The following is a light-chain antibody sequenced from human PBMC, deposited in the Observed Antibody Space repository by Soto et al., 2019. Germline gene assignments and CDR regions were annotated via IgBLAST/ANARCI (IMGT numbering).Light chain of an antibody. CDR3: ATWDDGLNGPV. CDR2: YDD. J-gene: IGLJ2*01. CDR1: SSNIGNNA. V-gene: IGLV1-36*01. Sequence: QSVLTQPPSVSDAPRQRVTISCSGSSSNIGNNAVNWYQQLPGKAPTLLIYYDDLLASGVSDRFSGSKSGTSASLAISGLQSEDEAEYYCATWDDGLNGPVFGGGTQLTVL.